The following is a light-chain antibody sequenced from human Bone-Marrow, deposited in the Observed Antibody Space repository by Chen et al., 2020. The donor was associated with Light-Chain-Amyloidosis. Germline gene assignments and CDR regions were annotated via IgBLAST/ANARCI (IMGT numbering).Light chain of an antibody. CDR1: SSNIGINT. CDR2: IND. J-gene: IGLJ3*02. CDR3: AAWDDSLKGWV. Sequence: SVLTQPPSASGTPGQRVTISWSGSSSNIGINTVNWYQQVPGTAPKRLIYINDRRPSGVPDRFSGSRSGTSASLAIRGLQSEDEADYYCAAWDDSLKGWVFGGGTKLTVL. V-gene: IGLV1-44*01.